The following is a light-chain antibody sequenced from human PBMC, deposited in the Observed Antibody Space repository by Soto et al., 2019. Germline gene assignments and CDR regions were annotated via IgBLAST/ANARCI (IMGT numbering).Light chain of an antibody. CDR3: QQYKNWLALT. V-gene: IGKV3-15*01. J-gene: IGKJ4*01. CDR1: QSVGTN. CDR2: GAS. Sequence: EIVMTLSPATLSVTPVKISTFSCMTSQSVGTNLVWYQHKPGQAPRPLIYGASIRATGIPARFSGSGSLTEFTLTISSLQSEDSAVYYCQQYKNWLALTCGGGNRGDIK.